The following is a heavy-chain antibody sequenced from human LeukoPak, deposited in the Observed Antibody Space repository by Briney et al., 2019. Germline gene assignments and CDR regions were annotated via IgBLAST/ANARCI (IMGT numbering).Heavy chain of an antibody. J-gene: IGHJ4*02. CDR3: AKEVGTFTLDY. CDR1: GFSFSTYG. Sequence: PGGSLRLSCAASGFSFSTYGMHCVRQAPGKGLEWVTVISYDGSDKYYADSVKGRFTISRDNSRNTLYLQMTSLRVEDTAVYYCAKEVGTFTLDYWGQGTLVTVSS. D-gene: IGHD1-26*01. CDR2: ISYDGSDK. V-gene: IGHV3-30*18.